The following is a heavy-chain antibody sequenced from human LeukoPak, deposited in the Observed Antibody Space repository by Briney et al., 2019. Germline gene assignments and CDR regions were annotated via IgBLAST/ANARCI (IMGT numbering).Heavy chain of an antibody. CDR1: GYTFTSYG. CDR3: ARVSAPGSGSYYYYYYGMDV. Sequence: ASVKVSCKASGYTFTSYGISWVRQAPGQGLEWRGWINTNTGNPTYAQGFTGRFVFSLDTSVSTAYLQISSLKAEDTAVYYCARVSAPGSGSYYYYYYGMDVWGQGNTVTVSS. CDR2: INTNTGNP. V-gene: IGHV7-4-1*02. D-gene: IGHD3-10*01. J-gene: IGHJ6*02.